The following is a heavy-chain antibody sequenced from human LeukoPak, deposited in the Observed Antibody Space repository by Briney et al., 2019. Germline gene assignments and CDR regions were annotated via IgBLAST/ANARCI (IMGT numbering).Heavy chain of an antibody. CDR2: INPSGGST. D-gene: IGHD3-10*01. CDR1: GYTFTSYY. Sequence: ASVKVSCKASGYTFTSYYMHWVRQAPGQGLEWMVIINPSGGSTSYAQKFQGRVTMTRDTSTSTVYMELSSLRSEDTAVYYCARLAMVWGEGKTYYFDYWGQGTLVTVSS. V-gene: IGHV1-46*01. CDR3: ARLAMVWGEGKTYYFDY. J-gene: IGHJ4*02.